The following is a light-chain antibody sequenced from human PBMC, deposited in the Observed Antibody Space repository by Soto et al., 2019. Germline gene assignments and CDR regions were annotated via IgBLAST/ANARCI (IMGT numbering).Light chain of an antibody. CDR3: QQYNDWPLT. J-gene: IGKJ4*01. CDR2: DAS. CDR1: QSVSSN. V-gene: IGKV3-15*01. Sequence: EIVMTQSPATLSVSPGERATLSCRASQSVSSNFAWYQQKPGQAPRLLIYDASTRATGIAARFSGSGSGTEFTLTISSLQSEDFAVYYCQQYNDWPLTFGGGTKVEIK.